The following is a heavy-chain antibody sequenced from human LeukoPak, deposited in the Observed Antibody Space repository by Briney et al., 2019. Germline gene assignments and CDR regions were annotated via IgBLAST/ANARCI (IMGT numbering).Heavy chain of an antibody. CDR3: ARGWELLRAFDI. D-gene: IGHD1-26*01. CDR1: GGSISSSSYY. CDR2: IYYSGST. Sequence: SETLSLTCTVSGGSISSSSYYWGWIRQPPGKGLEWIGSIYYSGSTSYNPSLKSRVTISVDTSKNQFSLKLSSVTAADTAVYYCARGWELLRAFDIWGQGTMVTVSS. V-gene: IGHV4-39*01. J-gene: IGHJ3*02.